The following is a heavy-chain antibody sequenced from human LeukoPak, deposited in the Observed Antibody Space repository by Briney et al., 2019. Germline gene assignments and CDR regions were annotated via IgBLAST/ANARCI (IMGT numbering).Heavy chain of an antibody. J-gene: IGHJ4*02. Sequence: PSETLSLTCAVSGYSISSGYYWSWIRQPAGKGLEWIGRIYTSGSTNYNPSLKSRVTISVDTSKNQFSLKLSSVTAADTAVYYCARDTFSGSLADYWGQGTLVTVSS. D-gene: IGHD1-26*01. V-gene: IGHV4-61*02. CDR3: ARDTFSGSLADY. CDR1: GYSISSGYY. CDR2: IYTSGST.